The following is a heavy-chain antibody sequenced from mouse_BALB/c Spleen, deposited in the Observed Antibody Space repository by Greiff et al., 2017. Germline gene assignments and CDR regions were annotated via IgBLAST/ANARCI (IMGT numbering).Heavy chain of an antibody. D-gene: IGHD2-3*01. CDR3: ARGWLLLDY. CDR2: INPYNGDT. V-gene: IGHV1-20*02. Sequence: EVKLQESGPELVKPGASVKISCKASGYSFTGYFMNWVMQSHGKSLEWIGRINPYNGDTFYNQKFKGKATLTVDKSSSTAHMELRSLASEDSAVYYCARGWLLLDYWGQGTTLTVSS. CDR1: GYSFTGYF. J-gene: IGHJ2*01.